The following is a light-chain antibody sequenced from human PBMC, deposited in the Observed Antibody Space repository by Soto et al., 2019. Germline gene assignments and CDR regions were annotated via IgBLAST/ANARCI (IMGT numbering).Light chain of an antibody. J-gene: IGKJ1*01. V-gene: IGKV1-27*01. Sequence: DIQMTQSPSSLSASVGDRVTITCRASQGISNYLAWYQQKPGKVPKLLIYAASTLQSGVPSRFSGSGSGTDFTLTISSLQPEDVATYYCQKYNSAPRALGQGNTVEIK. CDR1: QGISNY. CDR3: QKYNSAPRA. CDR2: AAS.